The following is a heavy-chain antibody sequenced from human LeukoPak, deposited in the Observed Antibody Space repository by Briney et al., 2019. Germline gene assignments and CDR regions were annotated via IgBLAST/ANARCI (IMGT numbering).Heavy chain of an antibody. D-gene: IGHD3-22*01. CDR2: IIPIFGTA. Sequence: SVTVSCTASGGTSSSYAISWVRQAPGQGLEWMGGIIPIFGTANYAQKFQGRVTITADESTSTAYMELSSLRSEDTAVYYCARDLAPLYYYDSSGYSTEFDYWGQGTLVTVSS. CDR3: ARDLAPLYYYDSSGYSTEFDY. V-gene: IGHV1-69*13. CDR1: GGTSSSYA. J-gene: IGHJ4*02.